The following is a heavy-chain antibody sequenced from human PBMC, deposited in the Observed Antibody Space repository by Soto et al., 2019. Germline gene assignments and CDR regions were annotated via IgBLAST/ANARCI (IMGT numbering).Heavy chain of an antibody. J-gene: IGHJ4*02. V-gene: IGHV4-39*07. Sequence: SETLSLTCTVSGGSISSSSYYWGWIRQPPGKGLEWIGSIYYSGSTYYNPSLKSRVTISVDTSKNQFSLKLSSVTAADTAVYYCAGGRYLRRYYFDYWGQGTLVT. CDR3: AGGRYLRRYYFDY. CDR1: GGSISSSSYY. D-gene: IGHD1-26*01. CDR2: IYYSGST.